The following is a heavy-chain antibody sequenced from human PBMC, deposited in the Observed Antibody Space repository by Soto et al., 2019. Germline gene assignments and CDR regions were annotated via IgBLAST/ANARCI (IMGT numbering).Heavy chain of an antibody. D-gene: IGHD3-3*01. J-gene: IGHJ5*02. CDR1: GYTFTSYG. Sequence: QVQLVQSGAEVKKPGASVKVSCKASGYTFTSYGISWVRQAPGQGLAWMGWISAYNGNTNYAQKLQGRVTMTTDTSTSTAYMELRSLRSDDTAVYYCARDTRGGYDFWSGNNWFDPWGQGTLVTVSS. V-gene: IGHV1-18*01. CDR3: ARDTRGGYDFWSGNNWFDP. CDR2: ISAYNGNT.